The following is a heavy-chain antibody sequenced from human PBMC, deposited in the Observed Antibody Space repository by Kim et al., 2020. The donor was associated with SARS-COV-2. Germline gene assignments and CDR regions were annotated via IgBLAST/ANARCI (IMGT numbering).Heavy chain of an antibody. CDR2: IYYSGRT. D-gene: IGHD3-10*01. V-gene: IGHV4-39*01. Sequence: SETLSLTCTVSGGSISSSSYYWGWIRQPPGKGLEWIGSIYYSGRTYYNPSLKSRVNIYVDTSKNQFSLKLSSVTAADTAVYYCARSFLWFGELLPPSWVSFYFDYWGQGTLVTVSS. J-gene: IGHJ4*02. CDR1: GGSISSSSYY. CDR3: ARSFLWFGELLPPSWVSFYFDY.